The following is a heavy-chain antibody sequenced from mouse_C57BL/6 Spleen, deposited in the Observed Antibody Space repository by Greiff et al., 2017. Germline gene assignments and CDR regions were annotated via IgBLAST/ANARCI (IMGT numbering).Heavy chain of an antibody. V-gene: IGHV1-19*01. J-gene: IGHJ2*01. CDR2: INPYNGGT. D-gene: IGHD1-1*01. CDR3: ARGGYYGSSYGYFDY. Sequence: EVKLMESGPVLVKPGASVKMSCKASGYTFTDYYMNWVKQSHGKSLEWIGVINPYNGGTSYNQKFKGKATLTVDKSSSTAYMELNSLTSEDSAVYYCARGGYYGSSYGYFDYWGQGTTLTVSS. CDR1: GYTFTDYY.